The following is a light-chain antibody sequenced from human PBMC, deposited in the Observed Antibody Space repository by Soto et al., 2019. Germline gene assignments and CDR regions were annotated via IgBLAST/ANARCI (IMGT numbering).Light chain of an antibody. CDR3: SSYTTSSGPHVV. J-gene: IGLJ2*01. V-gene: IGLV2-14*01. CDR1: SSDVGGYNY. Sequence: QSALTQPASMSGSPGQSITISCTGTSSDVGGYNYVSWYQQYPGKAPKVIIYYVSDRPSGVSNRFSGSRSGNTASLIISGLQAEDEADYYCSSYTTSSGPHVVFGGGTQLTVL. CDR2: YVS.